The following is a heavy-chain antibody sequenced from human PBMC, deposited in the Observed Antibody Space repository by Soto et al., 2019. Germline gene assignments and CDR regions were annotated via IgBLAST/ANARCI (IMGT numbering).Heavy chain of an antibody. D-gene: IGHD2-21*01. CDR1: GFSLSTSGVG. Sequence: SGPTLVNPTQTLTLTCTFSGFSLSTSGVGVGWIRQPPGKALEWLALIYWNDDKRYSPSLKSRLTITKDTSKNQVVLTMTNMDPLDTATYYCAHRRSGYSGDTVYYYYGMDVWGQGTTVTVSS. J-gene: IGHJ6*02. CDR3: AHRRSGYSGDTVYYYYGMDV. V-gene: IGHV2-5*01. CDR2: IYWNDDK.